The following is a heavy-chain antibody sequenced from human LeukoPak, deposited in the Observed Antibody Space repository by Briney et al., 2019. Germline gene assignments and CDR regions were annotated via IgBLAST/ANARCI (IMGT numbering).Heavy chain of an antibody. CDR3: AKDGRVATGYYFDY. CDR2: ISGSGGST. J-gene: IGHJ4*02. Sequence: GSLRLSCAASGFTFSSYAMSWVRQAPGKGLEWVSAISGSGGSTYCADSVKGRFTISRDNSKNTLYLQMNSLRAEDTAVYYCAKDGRVATGYYFDYWGQGTLVTVSS. CDR1: GFTFSSYA. D-gene: IGHD5-12*01. V-gene: IGHV3-23*01.